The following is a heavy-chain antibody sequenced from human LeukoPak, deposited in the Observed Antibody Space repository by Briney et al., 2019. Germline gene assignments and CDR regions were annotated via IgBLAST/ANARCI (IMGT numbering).Heavy chain of an antibody. D-gene: IGHD1-26*01. J-gene: IGHJ4*02. CDR2: IAISGTYI. V-gene: IGHV3-21*01. CDR3: TRDLSATARAYDY. CDR1: GFILSDYN. Sequence: GGSLRLSCAASGFILSDYNMNWVRQAPGKGXXXXSFIAISGTYITYADSVKGRFTISRDNAKNSLYLQMNSLRVEDTAVYYCTRDLSATARAYDYWGQGTLVTVSS.